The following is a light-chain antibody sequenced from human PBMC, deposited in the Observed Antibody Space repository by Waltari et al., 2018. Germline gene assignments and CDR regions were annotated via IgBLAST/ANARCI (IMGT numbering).Light chain of an antibody. J-gene: IGKJ4*01. Sequence: DIQMTQSPVSLSASVGDTVTITCRASHNIGTFLSWYQQRPAKAPTVLVNAASTLQRGVPSRFSGSGSGTDFTLTIFSLQPEDFATYFCQQTYSAPLAFGGGTTVEIK. CDR3: QQTYSAPLA. V-gene: IGKV1-39*01. CDR2: AAS. CDR1: HNIGTF.